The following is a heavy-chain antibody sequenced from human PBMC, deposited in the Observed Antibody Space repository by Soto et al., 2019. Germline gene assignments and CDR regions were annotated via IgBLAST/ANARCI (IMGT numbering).Heavy chain of an antibody. D-gene: IGHD3-16*01. V-gene: IGHV1-2*02. J-gene: IGHJ5*02. CDR2: INPNSGGT. CDR1: GYTFTGYY. Sequence: ASVKVSCKASGYTFTGYYMHWVRQAPGQGLEWMGWINPNSGGTTYAQKFQGRVTMTRDTSISTAYMELSRLRSDDTAVYYCARWGDHDYVWGSSNWFDPWGQGTLVTVSS. CDR3: ARWGDHDYVWGSSNWFDP.